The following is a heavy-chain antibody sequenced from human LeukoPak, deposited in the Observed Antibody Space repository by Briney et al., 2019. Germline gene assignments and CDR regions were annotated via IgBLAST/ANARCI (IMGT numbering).Heavy chain of an antibody. V-gene: IGHV1-2*02. CDR1: GYTFTGYY. D-gene: IGHD6-6*01. CDR3: ARDREQLEIHYYYYYGMDV. CDR2: INPNSGDT. J-gene: IGHJ6*02. Sequence: GASVKVSCKASGYTFTGYYMHWVRQAPGQGLEWMGWINPNSGDTNYAQKFQGRVTMTRDTSISTAYMELSRLRSDDTAVYYCARDREQLEIHYYYYYGMDVWGQGTTVTVSS.